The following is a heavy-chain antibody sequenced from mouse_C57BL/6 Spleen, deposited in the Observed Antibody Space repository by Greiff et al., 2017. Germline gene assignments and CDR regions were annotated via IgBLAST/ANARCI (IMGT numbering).Heavy chain of an antibody. CDR1: GYAFSSSW. Sequence: LLESGPELVKPGASVKISCKASGYAFSSSWMNWVKQRPGKGLEWIGRIYPGDGDTNYNGKFKGKATLTADKSSSTAYMQLSSLTSEDSAVYFCARGNYYGSSYSWFAYWGQGTLVTVSA. V-gene: IGHV1-82*01. D-gene: IGHD1-1*01. CDR2: IYPGDGDT. CDR3: ARGNYYGSSYSWFAY. J-gene: IGHJ3*01.